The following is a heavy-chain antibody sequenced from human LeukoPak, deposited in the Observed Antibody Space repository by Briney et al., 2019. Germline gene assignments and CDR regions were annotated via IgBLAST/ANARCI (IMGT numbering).Heavy chain of an antibody. D-gene: IGHD2-2*02. CDR3: ARQAVTIVVVPAAIRY. Sequence: SKTLSLTCTVSGGSISSSSYYWGWIRQPPGKGLEWIGSIYYSGSTYYNPSLKSRVTISVDTSKNQFSLKLSSVTAADTAVYYCARQAVTIVVVPAAIRYWGQGTLVTVSS. J-gene: IGHJ4*02. CDR2: IYYSGST. CDR1: GGSISSSSYY. V-gene: IGHV4-39*01.